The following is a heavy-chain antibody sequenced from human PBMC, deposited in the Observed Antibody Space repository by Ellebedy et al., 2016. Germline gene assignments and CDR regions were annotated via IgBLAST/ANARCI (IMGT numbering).Heavy chain of an antibody. CDR1: GFTVSSNY. CDR2: VVGSGERT. V-gene: IGHV3-11*01. CDR3: VRVMYYGDTTSY. D-gene: IGHD2/OR15-2a*01. Sequence: GGSLRLSCAVSGFTVSSNYMSWIRQAPGKGPEWVSAVVGSGERTFYADSVKGRFTISRDNAKNSLHLQMSSLRVEDTAVYYCVRVMYYGDTTSYWGQGTLVTVSP. J-gene: IGHJ4*02.